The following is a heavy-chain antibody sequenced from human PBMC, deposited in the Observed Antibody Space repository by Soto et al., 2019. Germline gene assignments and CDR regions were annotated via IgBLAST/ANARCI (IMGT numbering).Heavy chain of an antibody. CDR2: IIPIFGTA. D-gene: IGHD5-18*01. V-gene: IGHV1-69*12. Sequence: QVQLVRSGAEVKKPGSSVKVSCKASGGTFSSYAISWVRQAPGQGLEWMGGIIPIFGTANYAQKFQGRVTITADESTSTAYMELSSLRSEDTAVYYCASSLQWGYGYGYDFDYWGQGTLVTVSS. J-gene: IGHJ4*02. CDR3: ASSLQWGYGYGYDFDY. CDR1: GGTFSSYA.